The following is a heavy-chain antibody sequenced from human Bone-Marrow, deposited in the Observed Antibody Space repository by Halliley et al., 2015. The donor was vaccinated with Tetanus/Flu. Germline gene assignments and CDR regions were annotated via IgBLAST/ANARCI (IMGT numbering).Heavy chain of an antibody. CDR2: GQNSGTP. V-gene: IGHV4-59*03. Sequence: GHGQNSGTPSYTPSLKSRVTMSMDTSKNQFSLEVKSVTAADSATYYCAKSRSAYFHLYYVGVWGQGTTVTVSS. D-gene: IGHD3-3*01. J-gene: IGHJ6*02. CDR3: AKSRSAYFHLYYVGV.